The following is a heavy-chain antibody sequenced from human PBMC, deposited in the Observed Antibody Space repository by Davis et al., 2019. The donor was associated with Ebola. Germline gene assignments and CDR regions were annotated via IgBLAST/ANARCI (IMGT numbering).Heavy chain of an antibody. CDR3: AKETAAIPTRTDY. V-gene: IGHV3-23*01. D-gene: IGHD1-1*01. CDR2: ICGSTGST. CDR1: GFTFSNYA. J-gene: IGHJ4*02. Sequence: PGGSLRLSCAASGFTFSNYAMTWFLQAPGEGLEWVSSICGSTGSTYYADSVGGRFTVSRDNSKNMLFLQLTSLRDDDTAVYYCAKETAAIPTRTDYWGQGALVTVSS.